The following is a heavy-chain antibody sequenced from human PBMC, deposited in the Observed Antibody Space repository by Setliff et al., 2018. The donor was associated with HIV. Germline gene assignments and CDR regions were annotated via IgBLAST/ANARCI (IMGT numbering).Heavy chain of an antibody. V-gene: IGHV1-46*01. D-gene: IGHD3-3*01. Sequence: GASVKVSCKASGYTFTSYYMHWVRQAPGQGLEWMGIITPSGGSTSYAQKFQGRVTTTRDTSTSTVYMELSSLRSEDTAVYYCARGVLEGDAFGYWGQGTLVTVSS. J-gene: IGHJ4*02. CDR1: GYTFTSYY. CDR2: ITPSGGST. CDR3: ARGVLEGDAFGY.